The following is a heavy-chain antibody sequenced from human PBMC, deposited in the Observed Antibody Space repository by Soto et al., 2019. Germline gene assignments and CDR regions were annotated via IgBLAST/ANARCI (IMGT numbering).Heavy chain of an antibody. V-gene: IGHV3-23*01. CDR2: ISGSGGST. D-gene: IGHD3-16*02. CDR3: AKGPARLRLGELSLYPFDY. J-gene: IGHJ4*02. CDR1: GFTFSSYA. Sequence: GGSLRLSCAASGFTFSSYAMSWVRQAPGKGLEWVSAISGSGGSTYYADSVKGRFTISRDNSKNTLYLQMNSLRAEDTAVYYCAKGPARLRLGELSLYPFDYWGQGTLVTVSS.